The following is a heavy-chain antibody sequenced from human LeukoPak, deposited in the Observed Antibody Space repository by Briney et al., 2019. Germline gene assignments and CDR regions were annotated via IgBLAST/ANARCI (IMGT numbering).Heavy chain of an antibody. D-gene: IGHD3-10*01. V-gene: IGHV3-30-3*01. Sequence: GGSLRLSCAASGFTFSSYAMHWVRQAPGKGLEWVAVITYDGSNKYYADSVKGRFTISRDNSKNTLYLQMNSLRAEDTAVYYCARVQRSYYGSGSYPYYYYYGMDVWGQGTTVTVSS. CDR2: ITYDGSNK. J-gene: IGHJ6*02. CDR1: GFTFSSYA. CDR3: ARVQRSYYGSGSYPYYYYYGMDV.